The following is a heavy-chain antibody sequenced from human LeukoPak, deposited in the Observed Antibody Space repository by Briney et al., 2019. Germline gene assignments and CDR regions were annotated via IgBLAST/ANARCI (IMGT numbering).Heavy chain of an antibody. CDR2: INPNTAVT. Sequence: ASVKVSCKASGYTFTGYYMHWVRQAPGQGLEWMGWINPNTAVTNFAQRFQGRVTMTRDTSISTAYMELSRLRSDDTAVYYCQTILEWLSPYGGDAFDIWGQGTMVTVSS. J-gene: IGHJ3*02. CDR3: QTILEWLSPYGGDAFDI. V-gene: IGHV1-2*02. CDR1: GYTFTGYY. D-gene: IGHD3-3*01.